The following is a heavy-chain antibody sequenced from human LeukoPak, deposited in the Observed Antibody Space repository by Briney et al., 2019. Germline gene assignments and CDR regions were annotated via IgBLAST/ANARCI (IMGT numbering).Heavy chain of an antibody. D-gene: IGHD6-19*01. Sequence: SETLSLTCAVYGGSFSGYYWSWIRQPPGKGLEWIGSIYYSGSTYYNPSLKSRVTISVDTSKNQFSLKLSSVTAADTAVYYCARSLQWLVQIYFDYWGQGTLVTVSS. V-gene: IGHV4-34*01. CDR3: ARSLQWLVQIYFDY. CDR2: IYYSGST. CDR1: GGSFSGYY. J-gene: IGHJ4*02.